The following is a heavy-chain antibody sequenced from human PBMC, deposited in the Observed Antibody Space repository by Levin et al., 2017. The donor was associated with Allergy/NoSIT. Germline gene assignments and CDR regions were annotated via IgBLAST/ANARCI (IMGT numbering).Heavy chain of an antibody. Sequence: SVKVSCKASGGTFSSYAISWVRQAPGQGLEWLGGIIPIFGTANYAQKFQGRVTITADKSTSTAYMELSSLRSEDTAVYYCAREISSSWYGGVYAFDIWGQGTMVTVSS. CDR2: IIPIFGTA. J-gene: IGHJ3*02. CDR3: AREISSSWYGGVYAFDI. CDR1: GGTFSSYA. V-gene: IGHV1-69*06. D-gene: IGHD6-13*01.